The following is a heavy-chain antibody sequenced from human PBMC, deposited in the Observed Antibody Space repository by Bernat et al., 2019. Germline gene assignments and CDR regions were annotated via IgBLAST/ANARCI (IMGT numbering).Heavy chain of an antibody. CDR1: GGSISSYY. J-gene: IGHJ3*02. V-gene: IGHV4-59*01. CDR2: IYYSGST. D-gene: IGHD4-17*01. CDR3: ARAATVTTGGDDAFDI. Sequence: QVQLQESGPGLLKPSETLSLTCTVSGGSISSYYWSWIRQPPGKGLEWIGYIYYSGSTNYNPSLKSRVTISVDTSKNQFSLKLSSVTAADTAVYYCARAATVTTGGDDAFDIWGQGTMVTVSS.